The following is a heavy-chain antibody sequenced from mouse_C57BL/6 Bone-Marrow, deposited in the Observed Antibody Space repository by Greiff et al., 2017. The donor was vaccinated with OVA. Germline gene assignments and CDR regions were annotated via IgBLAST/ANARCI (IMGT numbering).Heavy chain of an antibody. Sequence: VQLQQPGAELVKPGASVKLSCKASGYTFTSYWMHWVKQRPGQGLVWIGMFHPNSGSTNYNEKFKSKATLTVEKSSSTAYMQLSSLTSEDSAVYYCARDGNYGFAYWGRGTGVTVTA. J-gene: IGHJ3*01. V-gene: IGHV1-64*01. CDR1: GYTFTSYW. CDR2: FHPNSGST. D-gene: IGHD2-1*01. CDR3: ARDGNYGFAY.